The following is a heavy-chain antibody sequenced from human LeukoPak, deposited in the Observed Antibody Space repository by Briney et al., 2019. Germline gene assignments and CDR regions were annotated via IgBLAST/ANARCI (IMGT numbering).Heavy chain of an antibody. CDR3: ARTYSNYGGSYYYYYMDV. D-gene: IGHD4-11*01. CDR1: GGSISSGGTYY. J-gene: IGHJ6*03. Sequence: SETLSLTCTVSGGSISSGGTYYWSWIRQPAGKGLEWIGRIYTSGSTNYNPSLKSRVTISVDTSKNQFSLKLSSVTAADTAVYYCARTYSNYGGSYYYYYMDVWGKGTTVTVSS. CDR2: IYTSGST. V-gene: IGHV4-61*02.